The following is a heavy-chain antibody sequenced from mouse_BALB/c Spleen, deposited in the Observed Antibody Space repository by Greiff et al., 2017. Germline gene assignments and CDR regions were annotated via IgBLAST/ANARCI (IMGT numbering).Heavy chain of an antibody. CDR3: ARYGTHFDY. CDR1: GFTFSSYA. J-gene: IGHJ2*01. V-gene: IGHV5-6-5*01. Sequence: EVQLVESGGGLVKPGGSLKLSCAASGFTFSSYAMPWVRQTPEKRLEWVASISSGGSTYYPDSVMGRFTISRDNTRNILYLQMSSLRSEDTAMYCCARYGTHFDYWGQGTTLTVSS. CDR2: ISSGGST. D-gene: IGHD2-1*01.